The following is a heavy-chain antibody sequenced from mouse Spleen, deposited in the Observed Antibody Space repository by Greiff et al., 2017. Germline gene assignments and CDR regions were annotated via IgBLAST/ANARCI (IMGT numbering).Heavy chain of an antibody. D-gene: IGHD2-14*01. CDR1: GYAFSSYW. V-gene: IGHV1-80*01. CDR2: IYPGDGDT. Sequence: QVQLQQSGAELVKPGASVKISCKASGYAFSSYWMNWVKQRPGKGLEWIGQIYPGDGDTNYNGKFKGKATLTADKSSSTAYMQLSSLTSEDSAVYFCARHRYDVYFDYWGQGTTLTVSS. J-gene: IGHJ2*01. CDR3: ARHRYDVYFDY.